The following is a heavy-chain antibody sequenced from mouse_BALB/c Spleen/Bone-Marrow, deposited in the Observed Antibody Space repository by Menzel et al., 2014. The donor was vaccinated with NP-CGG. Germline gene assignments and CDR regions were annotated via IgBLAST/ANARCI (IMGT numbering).Heavy chain of an antibody. CDR1: GFTFTDYY. CDR2: IRNKANGYTT. V-gene: IGHV7-3*02. CDR3: ARDIGGITLDY. J-gene: IGHJ2*01. D-gene: IGHD1-1*01. Sequence: DVHLVESGGGLVQPGGSLRLSCATSGFTFTDYYMNWVRQPPGKALEWLGFIRNKANGYTTEFSASVKGRFTISRDNSQSILYLQTNTLRAEDSATYYCARDIGGITLDYWGQGTTLTVSS.